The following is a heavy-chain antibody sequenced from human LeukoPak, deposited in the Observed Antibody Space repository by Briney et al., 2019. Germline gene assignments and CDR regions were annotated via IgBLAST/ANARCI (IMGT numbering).Heavy chain of an antibody. CDR2: ISSSGST. D-gene: IGHD3-10*01. CDR1: GDSVTYFY. Sequence: KPSETLSLTCSVSGDSVTYFYWSWIRQAAGKGLEWIGRISSSGSTDYNASLKSRVTISVDTSKNQFSLKLSSVTAADTALYYCAREDYNTNRIYDSWGQGTLVTVSS. CDR3: AREDYNTNRIYDS. V-gene: IGHV4-4*07. J-gene: IGHJ4*02.